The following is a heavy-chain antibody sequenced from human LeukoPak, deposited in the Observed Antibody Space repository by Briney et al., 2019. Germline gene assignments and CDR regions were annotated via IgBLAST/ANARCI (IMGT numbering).Heavy chain of an antibody. CDR1: GGSISSSSYY. V-gene: IGHV4-39*01. CDR3: ARLAYYYDSSGHDAFDI. J-gene: IGHJ3*02. CDR2: IYYSGST. Sequence: PSETPSLTCTVSGGSISSSSYYWGWIRQPPGKGLEWIGSIYYSGSTYYNPSLKSRVTISVDTSKNQFSLKLSSVTAADTAVYCCARLAYYYDSSGHDAFDIWGQGTMVTVSS. D-gene: IGHD3-22*01.